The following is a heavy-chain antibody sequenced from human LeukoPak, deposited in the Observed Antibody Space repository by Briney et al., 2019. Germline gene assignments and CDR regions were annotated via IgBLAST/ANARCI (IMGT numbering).Heavy chain of an antibody. CDR3: ARGGGLDV. Sequence: GGSLRLSCAASGFTFSSCWMNWARQAPGKGLEWVASINHNGNVNYYVDSVKGRFTISRDNAKNSLYLQMSNLRAEDTAVYFCARGGGLDVWGQGATVTVSS. D-gene: IGHD3-16*01. V-gene: IGHV3-7*03. CDR2: INHNGNVN. J-gene: IGHJ6*02. CDR1: GFTFSSCW.